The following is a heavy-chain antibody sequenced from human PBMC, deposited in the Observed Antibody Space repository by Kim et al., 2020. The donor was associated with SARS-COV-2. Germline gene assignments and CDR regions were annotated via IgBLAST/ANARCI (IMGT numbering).Heavy chain of an antibody. V-gene: IGHV2-5*02. Sequence: SGPTLVNPTQTLTLTCTFSGFSLSTSGVGVGWIRQPPGKALEWLALIYWDDDNPYSPSLKSRLTITKDTSKNQVVLTMTNMDPVDTATYYCAHRRSITATFDYWGQGTLVTGSS. CDR1: GFSLSTSGVG. CDR3: AHRRSITATFDY. CDR2: IYWDDDN. J-gene: IGHJ4*02. D-gene: IGHD1-7*01.